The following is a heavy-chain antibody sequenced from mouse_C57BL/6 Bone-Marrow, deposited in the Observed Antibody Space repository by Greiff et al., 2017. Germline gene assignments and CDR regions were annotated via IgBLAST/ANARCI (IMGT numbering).Heavy chain of an antibody. CDR3: AIDWDYFDY. D-gene: IGHD4-1*01. Sequence: VKLVESGAELVKPGASVKISCKVSGYAFSTYWMNWVKQRPGKGLEWIGQIYPGDGDTHYNGKFKGKATLTADNSSSTAYMQLSSLTSEDSAVDFCAIDWDYFDYWGQGTTLTVSS. V-gene: IGHV1-80*01. J-gene: IGHJ2*01. CDR2: IYPGDGDT. CDR1: GYAFSTYW.